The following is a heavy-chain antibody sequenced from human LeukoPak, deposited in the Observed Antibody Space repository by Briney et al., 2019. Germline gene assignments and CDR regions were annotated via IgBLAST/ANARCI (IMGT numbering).Heavy chain of an antibody. CDR1: GGSISSGGYY. J-gene: IGHJ5*02. D-gene: IGHD3-10*01. CDR2: IYYSGST. Sequence: SQTLSLTCTVSGGSISSGGYYWSWIRQHPGKGLEWIGYIYYSGSTYYNPSLKSRVTISVDTSKNQFSLKLSSLTAADTAVYYCARADYYGSGNNWFDPWGQGTLVTVSS. V-gene: IGHV4-31*03. CDR3: ARADYYGSGNNWFDP.